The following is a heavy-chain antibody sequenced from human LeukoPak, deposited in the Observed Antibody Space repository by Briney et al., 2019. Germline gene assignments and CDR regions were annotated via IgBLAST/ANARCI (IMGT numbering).Heavy chain of an antibody. Sequence: GGSLRLSCAASGFSFDYSVMDWVRQTPGRGLEWVSLISGDGGTTYYGDSVKGRFTVSRDNSKTSMFLQMSRLRTEATALYCCAKDHGGGLQYWGQGALVTVSS. D-gene: IGHD4-23*01. CDR3: AKDHGGGLQY. V-gene: IGHV3-43*02. J-gene: IGHJ4*02. CDR1: GFSFDYSV. CDR2: ISGDGGTT.